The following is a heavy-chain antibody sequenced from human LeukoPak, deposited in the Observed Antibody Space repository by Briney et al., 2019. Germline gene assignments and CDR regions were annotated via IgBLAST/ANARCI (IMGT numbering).Heavy chain of an antibody. CDR1: GFTFSTYA. V-gene: IGHV3-23*01. CDR2: ISGSGGST. CDR3: ARLGSGWSFDF. D-gene: IGHD6-19*01. Sequence: GGSLRLSCAASGFTFSTYAMSWVRQAPGKGLEWVSAISGSGGSTYYADSVEGRFTISRDNSKNTVSLQMNSLRAEDTAVYYCARLGSGWSFDFWGQGTLVAVSS. J-gene: IGHJ4*02.